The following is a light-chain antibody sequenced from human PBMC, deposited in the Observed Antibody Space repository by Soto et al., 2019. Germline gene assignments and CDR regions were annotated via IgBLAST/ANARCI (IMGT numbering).Light chain of an antibody. CDR3: QQYGSSGT. CDR2: DAS. Sequence: EIVLTQSPATLSVSPGERATLSCRASQSVSNKLAWYQHKPGQAPRVLIYDASNRATGIPDRFSGSGSGTDFTLTISRLEPEDFAVYYCQQYGSSGTFGQGTKVDI. V-gene: IGKV3-20*01. J-gene: IGKJ1*01. CDR1: QSVSNK.